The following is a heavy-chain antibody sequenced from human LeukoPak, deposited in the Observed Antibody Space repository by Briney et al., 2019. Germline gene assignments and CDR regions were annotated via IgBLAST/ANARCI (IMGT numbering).Heavy chain of an antibody. CDR3: ARDLSVVVPAAILTY. CDR2: ISSSSSYI. D-gene: IGHD2-2*02. V-gene: IGHV3-21*01. CDR1: GFTFSSYS. J-gene: IGHJ4*02. Sequence: GGSLRLSCAASGFTFSSYSMNWVRQAPGKGLEWVSSISSSSSYIYYADSVKGRFTISRDNAKNSLYLQMNSLRAEDTAVYYCARDLSVVVPAAILTYWGQGTLVTVSS.